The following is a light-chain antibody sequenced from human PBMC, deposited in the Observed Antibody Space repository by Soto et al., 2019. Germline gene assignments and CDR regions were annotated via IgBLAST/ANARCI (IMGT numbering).Light chain of an antibody. CDR3: QQYGSSWK. V-gene: IGKV3-20*01. CDR1: QSVSSY. J-gene: IGKJ1*01. Sequence: EMVLTQSPGSLSLSPGEVATLSCSASQSVSSYIAWYQQKRGQAPRLLIHGASSRATGIPDRFSGSGSGIDFTLTISRLEPEDFAMYYCQQYGSSWKFGQGTKVDIK. CDR2: GAS.